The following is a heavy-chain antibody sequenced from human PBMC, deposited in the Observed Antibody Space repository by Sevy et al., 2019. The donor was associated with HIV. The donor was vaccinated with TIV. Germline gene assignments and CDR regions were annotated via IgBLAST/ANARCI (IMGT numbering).Heavy chain of an antibody. CDR3: ARQGIAARVDYYYYYMDV. CDR2: IYYSGST. J-gene: IGHJ6*03. V-gene: IGHV4-59*08. D-gene: IGHD6-6*01. Sequence: SETLSLTCTVSGGSISSYYWSWIRQPPGKGLEWIGYIYYSGSTNYNPSLKSRVTISVDTSKNQFSLKLSSVTAADTAVYYCARQGIAARVDYYYYYMDVWGKRTTVTVSS. CDR1: GGSISSYY.